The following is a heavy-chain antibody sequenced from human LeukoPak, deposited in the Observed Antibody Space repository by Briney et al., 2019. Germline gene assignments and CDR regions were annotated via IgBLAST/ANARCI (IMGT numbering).Heavy chain of an antibody. CDR3: ARGSGNSWLWDY. Sequence: GASVKVSCKASGGTFSSYAISWVRQAPGQGLEWMGRIIPILGIANYAQKLQGRVTMTTDTSTSTAYMDLRSLRSDDTAVYYCARGSGNSWLWDYWGQGTLVTVSS. CDR2: IIPILGIA. CDR1: GGTFSSYA. V-gene: IGHV1-69*04. J-gene: IGHJ4*02. D-gene: IGHD6-13*01.